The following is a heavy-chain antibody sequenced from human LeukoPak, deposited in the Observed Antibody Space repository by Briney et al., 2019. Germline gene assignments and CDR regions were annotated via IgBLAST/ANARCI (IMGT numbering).Heavy chain of an antibody. V-gene: IGHV5-51*01. J-gene: IGHJ3*02. D-gene: IGHD2-2*01. CDR3: ARQMPGDAFDI. CDR2: IYPGDSDT. CDR1: GYTFTSYW. Sequence: GESLKISCKSSGYTFTSYWIAWVRQMPGKGLEWMGIIYPGDSDTRYSPSFQGQVTISADKSISTAYLQWSSLKASDTAMYYCARQMPGDAFDIWGQGTMVTVSS.